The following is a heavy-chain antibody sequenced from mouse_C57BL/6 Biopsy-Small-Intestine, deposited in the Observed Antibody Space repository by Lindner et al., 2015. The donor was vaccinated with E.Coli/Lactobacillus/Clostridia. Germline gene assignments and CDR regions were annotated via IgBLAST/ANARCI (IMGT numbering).Heavy chain of an antibody. V-gene: IGHV1-80*01. CDR3: ARRRVGTFDY. D-gene: IGHD3-1*01. CDR1: GYAFSSYW. J-gene: IGHJ2*01. Sequence: VQLQESGAELVKPGASVKISCKASGYAFSSYWMNWVKQRPGEGLEWIGQIFPGDDDSNFNGKFKGKATLTADKSSSTAYMQLSSLTSEDSAVYFCARRRVGTFDYWGQGTTLTVSS. CDR2: IFPGDDDS.